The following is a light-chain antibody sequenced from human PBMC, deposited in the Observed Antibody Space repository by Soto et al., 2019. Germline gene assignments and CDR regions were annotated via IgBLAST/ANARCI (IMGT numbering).Light chain of an antibody. Sequence: IMMTQSPATLSVSPGERVTLSCRASQNIRLSLAWYQQKPGQPPRLLIYNSYTRATGIAARFSGSGSGTDFTLTISSLQVEDFAVYFCQQYENWPPVTFVGGTKVEIK. CDR3: QQYENWPPVT. CDR1: QNIRLS. CDR2: NSY. V-gene: IGKV3-15*01. J-gene: IGKJ4*01.